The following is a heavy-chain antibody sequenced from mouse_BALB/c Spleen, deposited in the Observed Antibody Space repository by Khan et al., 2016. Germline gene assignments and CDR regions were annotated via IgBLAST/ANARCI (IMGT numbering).Heavy chain of an antibody. CDR1: GYSITSGYG. D-gene: IGHD1-2*01. Sequence: VPLQASGPGLVKPSQSLSLTCTVSGYSITSGYGWNWIRQFPGNKLEWMGYISYSGSTNYNPSLKSRISITRDTSKNQFFLQLNSVTTEDTATYYCARTARIKYWGQGTTLTVSS. CDR3: ARTARIKY. J-gene: IGHJ2*01. V-gene: IGHV3-2*02. CDR2: ISYSGST.